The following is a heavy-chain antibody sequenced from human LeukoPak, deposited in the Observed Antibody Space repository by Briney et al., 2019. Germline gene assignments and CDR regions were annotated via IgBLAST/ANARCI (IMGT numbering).Heavy chain of an antibody. J-gene: IGHJ6*02. D-gene: IGHD6-6*01. V-gene: IGHV1-69*13. CDR2: IIPIFGTA. CDR3: ARVSIAARSPYYYGMDV. Sequence: SVKVSCKASGGTFISYAISWVRQAPGKAIEWMGGIIPIFGTANYAQKFQGRVTIIADESTSTAYMELSSLRSEDTAVYYCARVSIAARSPYYYGMDVWGQGTTVTVSS. CDR1: GGTFISYA.